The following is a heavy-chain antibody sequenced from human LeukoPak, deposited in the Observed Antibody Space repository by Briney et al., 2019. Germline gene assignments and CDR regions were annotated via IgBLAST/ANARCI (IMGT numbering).Heavy chain of an antibody. D-gene: IGHD2-15*01. CDR1: GFTFSSYW. CDR2: IKQDGSEK. Sequence: GGSLRLSCAASGFTFSSYWMSWVRQAPGKGLEWVANIKQDGSEKYYVGSVRSRFTISRDNAKNSLYLQMNSLRAEDTAVYYCARRRGGDFYCYYGVDVWGQGTTVTVSS. V-gene: IGHV3-7*01. CDR3: ARRRGGDFYCYYGVDV. J-gene: IGHJ6*02.